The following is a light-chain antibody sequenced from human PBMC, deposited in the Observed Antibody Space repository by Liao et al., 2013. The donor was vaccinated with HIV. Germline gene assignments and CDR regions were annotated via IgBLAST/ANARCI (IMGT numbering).Light chain of an antibody. Sequence: SYALTQPPSVSVAPGKTAGISCGGDNIGSKSVHWYQQKPGQAPVLVIYYDSDRPSGIPERFSGANSGNTATLTISRAEAEDEADYYCQVWDSSSDHYVFGTGTKVTVL. J-gene: IGLJ1*01. CDR3: QVWDSSSDHYV. V-gene: IGLV3-21*04. CDR2: YDS. CDR1: NIGSKS.